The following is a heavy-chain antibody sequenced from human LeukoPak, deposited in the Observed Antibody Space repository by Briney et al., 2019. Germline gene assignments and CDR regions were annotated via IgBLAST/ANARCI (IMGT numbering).Heavy chain of an antibody. CDR3: AKDLVGGYDY. V-gene: IGHV3-23*01. J-gene: IGHJ4*02. CDR1: GFAVSSNY. D-gene: IGHD5-18*01. Sequence: GGSLRLSCAASGFAVSSNYMSWVRQAPGKGLEWVSAISGSGGSTYYADSVKGRFTISRDNSKNTLYLQMNSLRAEDTAVYYCAKDLVGGYDYWGQGTLVTVSS. CDR2: ISGSGGST.